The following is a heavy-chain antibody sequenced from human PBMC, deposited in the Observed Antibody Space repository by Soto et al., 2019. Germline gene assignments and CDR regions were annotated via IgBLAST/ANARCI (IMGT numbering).Heavy chain of an antibody. CDR3: TRAHILCRGSYSTYDYCPLDV. V-gene: IGHV3-23*01. Sequence: GGSLRLSCAASGFMFNTYALSWVRQAPGRRPEWVSVISGSDGSTSYADSVKGRFTISRDNSRNTLYLQMNSLRPEDTAVYYCTRAHILCRGSYSTYDYCPLDVWGQGTTVTVSS. CDR1: GFMFNTYA. D-gene: IGHD1-26*01. J-gene: IGHJ6*02. CDR2: ISGSDGST.